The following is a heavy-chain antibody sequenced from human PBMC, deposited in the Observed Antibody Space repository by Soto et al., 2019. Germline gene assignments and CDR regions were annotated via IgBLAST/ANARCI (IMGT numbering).Heavy chain of an antibody. CDR3: ARAHGSGWGAFDI. Sequence: QLQLQESGSGLVKPSQTLSLTCAVSGGSISSGGYSWSWIRQPPGQGLEWIGYIYHSGSTYYNPSLKSPVTISVDRSKHQFSLKLSSVTAADTAVYYCARAHGSGWGAFDIWGQGKMVTVSS. CDR2: IYHSGST. CDR1: GGSISSGGYS. V-gene: IGHV4-30-2*01. D-gene: IGHD3-10*01. J-gene: IGHJ3*02.